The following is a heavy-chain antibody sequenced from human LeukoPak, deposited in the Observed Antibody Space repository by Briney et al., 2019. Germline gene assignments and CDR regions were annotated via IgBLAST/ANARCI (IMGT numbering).Heavy chain of an antibody. V-gene: IGHV3-23*01. D-gene: IGHD1-26*01. CDR3: AKGIQWELPLEY. CDR1: GFTFRNYA. Sequence: PGGSLRLSCAASGFTFRNYAMSWVRQAPGKGLKWVSVISGRGDKTYYAGSAKGRFTISRDNSKNTLYLQMNSLRDVDTAIYYCAKGIQWELPLEYWGQGTLVTVSS. CDR2: ISGRGDKT. J-gene: IGHJ4*02.